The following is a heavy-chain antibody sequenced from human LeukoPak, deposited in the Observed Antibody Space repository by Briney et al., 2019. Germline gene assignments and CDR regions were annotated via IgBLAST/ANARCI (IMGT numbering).Heavy chain of an antibody. CDR2: ISGSGGST. CDR1: GFTFDDYA. J-gene: IGHJ4*02. V-gene: IGHV3-23*01. Sequence: GGSLRLSCAASGFTFDDYAMSWVRQAPGKGLEWVSAISGSGGSTYYADSVKGRFTISRDNSKNTLYLQMNSLRAEDTAVYYCAKVWYYGSGSSYWGQGTLVTVSS. CDR3: AKVWYYGSGSSY. D-gene: IGHD3-10*01.